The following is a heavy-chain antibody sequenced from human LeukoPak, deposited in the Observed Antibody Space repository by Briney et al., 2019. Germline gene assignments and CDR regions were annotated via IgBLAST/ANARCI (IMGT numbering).Heavy chain of an antibody. Sequence: KSSETLPLTCAVYGGSFSGYYWSWIRQPPGKGLEWIGEINHSGSTNYNPSLKSRVTISVDTSKNQFSLKLSSVTAADTAVYYCARGRLYCTNGVCYIRGTYFDYWGQGTLVTVSS. CDR3: ARGRLYCTNGVCYIRGTYFDY. V-gene: IGHV4-34*01. CDR2: INHSGST. J-gene: IGHJ4*02. D-gene: IGHD2-8*01. CDR1: GGSFSGYY.